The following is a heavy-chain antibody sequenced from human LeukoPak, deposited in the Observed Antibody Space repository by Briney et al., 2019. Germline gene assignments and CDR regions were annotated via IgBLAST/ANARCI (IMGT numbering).Heavy chain of an antibody. D-gene: IGHD1-26*01. CDR3: VRDLMSMGATTAYLHH. J-gene: IGHJ1*01. Sequence: GGSLRLSCAASGFTFSSYAMSWVRQAPGKGLEWVASISRTSRHVYYAGSVKGRFTISRDNAKNSLYLQMNSLRAEDMAVYFCVRDLMSMGATTAYLHHWGQGTLVTVSS. V-gene: IGHV3-21*01. CDR2: ISRTSRHV. CDR1: GFTFSSYA.